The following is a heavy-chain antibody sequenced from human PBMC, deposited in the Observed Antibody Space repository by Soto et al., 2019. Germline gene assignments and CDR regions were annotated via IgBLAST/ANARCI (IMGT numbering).Heavy chain of an antibody. Sequence: PGGSLRLSCAASGFTFSDHYMDWVRQAPGKGLEWVGRIRNKVNSYTTEYAASVKSRFTISRDESKNLVSLQMNSLKTEDTAVYYCVRVYHYANSGYYDDYWGQGT. J-gene: IGHJ4*02. V-gene: IGHV3-72*01. CDR3: VRVYHYANSGYYDDY. CDR1: GFTFSDHY. CDR2: IRNKVNSYTT. D-gene: IGHD3-22*01.